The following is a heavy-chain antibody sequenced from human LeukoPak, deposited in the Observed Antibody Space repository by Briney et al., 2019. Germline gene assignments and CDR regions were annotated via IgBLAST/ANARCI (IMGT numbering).Heavy chain of an antibody. D-gene: IGHD3-3*01. Sequence: GGSLRLSCAASGFTFSSYATSWVRQASGKGLEWVSAISGSGGSTYYADSVKGRFTISRDNSKNTLYLQMNSLRAEDTAVYYSAKTFDRVVSSSNHYWGQGTLVTVSS. V-gene: IGHV3-23*01. CDR1: GFTFSSYA. CDR3: AKTFDRVVSSSNHY. CDR2: ISGSGGST. J-gene: IGHJ4*02.